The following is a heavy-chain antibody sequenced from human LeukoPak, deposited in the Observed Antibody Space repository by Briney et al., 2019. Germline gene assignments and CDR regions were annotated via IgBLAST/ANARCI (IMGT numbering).Heavy chain of an antibody. CDR1: GFTFSSYW. V-gene: IGHV3-74*01. J-gene: IGHJ6*04. CDR3: ARELVPAYYYGMDV. CDR2: INSDGSST. Sequence: GGSLRLSCAASGFTFSSYWMHWVREAPGKGLVWVSRINSDGSSTRYADSVKGRFTISRDNAKNTLYLQMNSLRAEDTAVYYCARELVPAYYYGMDVWGKGTTVTVSS.